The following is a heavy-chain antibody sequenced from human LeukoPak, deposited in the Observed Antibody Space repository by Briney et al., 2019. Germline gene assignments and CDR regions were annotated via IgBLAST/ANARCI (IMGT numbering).Heavy chain of an antibody. CDR2: IKEDGSRN. CDR3: ARQLSGWYDADPY. V-gene: IGHV3-7*05. Sequence: GGSLRLSCAASGFTFSRYWMSCIRQAPGKGLEWVANIKEDGSRNHYADSVKGRFTISRDNAKNSLYLQMSSLRAEDTAVYYCARQLSGWYDADPYWGQGTLVTVSS. CDR1: GFTFSRYW. J-gene: IGHJ4*02. D-gene: IGHD6-19*01.